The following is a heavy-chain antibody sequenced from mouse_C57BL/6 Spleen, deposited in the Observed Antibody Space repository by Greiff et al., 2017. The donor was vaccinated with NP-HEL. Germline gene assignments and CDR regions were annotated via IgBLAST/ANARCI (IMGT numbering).Heavy chain of an antibody. Sequence: VQRVESGPGLVAPSQSLSITCTVSGFSLTSYGVHWVRQPPGKGLEWLVVIWSDGSTTYNSALKSRLSISKDNAKSQVFLKMNSRQTDDTAMYYCARHGRITTVVATSADWYFDVWGTGTTVTVSS. J-gene: IGHJ1*03. CDR1: GFSLTSYG. CDR3: ARHGRITTVVATSADWYFDV. D-gene: IGHD1-1*01. V-gene: IGHV2-6-1*01. CDR2: IWSDGST.